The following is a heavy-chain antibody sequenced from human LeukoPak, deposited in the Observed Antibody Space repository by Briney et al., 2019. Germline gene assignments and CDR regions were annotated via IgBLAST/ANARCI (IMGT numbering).Heavy chain of an antibody. Sequence: GGSLRLSCAASGLTFSSYEMNWVRQAPGKGLEWVSYISSSGSTIFYADSVKGRFTISRDNDKNSLYLQMNSLRAEATAVYYCARVVVRGVHNQLDYWGQGTLVTVSS. V-gene: IGHV3-48*03. CDR3: ARVVVRGVHNQLDY. CDR1: GLTFSSYE. CDR2: ISSSGSTI. J-gene: IGHJ4*02. D-gene: IGHD3-10*01.